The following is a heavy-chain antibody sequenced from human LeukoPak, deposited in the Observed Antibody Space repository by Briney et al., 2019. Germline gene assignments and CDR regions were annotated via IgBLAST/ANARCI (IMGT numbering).Heavy chain of an antibody. CDR2: INHGGST. Sequence: SETLSLTCAVYGGSFSGYYWSWIRQPPGKGLEWIGEINHGGSTNYNPSLKSRVTISVDTSKNQFSLKLSSVTATDTAVYYCARGRDMITFGGVLAFDYWGQGTLVTVSS. CDR1: GGSFSGYY. J-gene: IGHJ4*02. D-gene: IGHD3-16*01. V-gene: IGHV4-34*01. CDR3: ARGRDMITFGGVLAFDY.